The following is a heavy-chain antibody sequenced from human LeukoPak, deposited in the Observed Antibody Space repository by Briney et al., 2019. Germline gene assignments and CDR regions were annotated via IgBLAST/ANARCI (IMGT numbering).Heavy chain of an antibody. Sequence: SETLSLTCIVSGGSISNYYWSWIRQPPGKGLEWIGYIYHSGSTNYNPSLKSRVTISVDTSNNQFSLRLSSVTAADTAVYYCARRPSRSDWGMDVWGQGTTVTVSS. J-gene: IGHJ6*02. V-gene: IGHV4-59*08. CDR3: ARRPSRSDWGMDV. CDR1: GGSISNYY. D-gene: IGHD3/OR15-3a*01. CDR2: IYHSGST.